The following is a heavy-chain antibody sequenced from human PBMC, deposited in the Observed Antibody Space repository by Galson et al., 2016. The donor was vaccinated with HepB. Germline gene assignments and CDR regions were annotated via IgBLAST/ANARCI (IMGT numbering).Heavy chain of an antibody. CDR1: GGSVSSGSYH. D-gene: IGHD3-3*01. V-gene: IGHV4-61*01. CDR2: IYYTGSA. Sequence: SETLSLTCTVSGGSVSSGSYHWSWIRQPPGKKLEWIGYIYYTGSANYNPSLKSRVSISVDTSKNQFSLKLNSVTAADTAVYYCARIPFYDFWSGPRTDAFDIWGQGTMVTVSS. CDR3: ARIPFYDFWSGPRTDAFDI. J-gene: IGHJ3*02.